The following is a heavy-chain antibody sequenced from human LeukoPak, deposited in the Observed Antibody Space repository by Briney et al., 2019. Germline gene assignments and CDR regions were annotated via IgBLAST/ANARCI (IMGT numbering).Heavy chain of an antibody. CDR2: ISSSSSYI. V-gene: IGHV3-21*01. D-gene: IGHD3-22*01. CDR3: ASDLITEVPYLASYYYGMDV. CDR1: GFTFSSYS. Sequence: PGGSLRLSCAASGFTFSSYSMNWVRQAPGKGLEWVSSISSSSSYIYYADSVKGRFTISRDNAKNPLYLQMNSLRAEDTAVYYCASDLITEVPYLASYYYGMDVWGQGTTVTVSS. J-gene: IGHJ6*02.